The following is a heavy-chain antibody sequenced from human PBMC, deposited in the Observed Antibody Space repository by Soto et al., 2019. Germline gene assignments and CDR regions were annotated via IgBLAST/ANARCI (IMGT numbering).Heavy chain of an antibody. V-gene: IGHV3-13*01. CDR2: IGTAGDT. Sequence: LRLSCAASGFTFSSYDMHWVRQATGKGLEWVSAIGTAGDTYYPGSVKGRFTISRENAKNSLYLQMNSLRAGDTAVYYCARGSIEMATRYYFDYWGQGTLVTVSS. CDR1: GFTFSSYD. D-gene: IGHD5-12*01. J-gene: IGHJ4*02. CDR3: ARGSIEMATRYYFDY.